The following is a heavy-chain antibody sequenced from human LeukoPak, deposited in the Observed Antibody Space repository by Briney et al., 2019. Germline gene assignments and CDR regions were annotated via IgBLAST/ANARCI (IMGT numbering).Heavy chain of an antibody. CDR3: AKDAVYSGSYFDY. CDR2: IRYDGSNK. CDR1: GFTFSSYG. Sequence: GGSLRLSCAASGFTFSSYGMHWVRQAPGKGLEWVAFIRYDGSNKYYADSVKGRFTISRDNSKNTLYLQMNSLRAEDTAVYYCAKDAVYSGSYFDYWGQGTLVTVSS. V-gene: IGHV3-30*02. J-gene: IGHJ4*02. D-gene: IGHD1-26*01.